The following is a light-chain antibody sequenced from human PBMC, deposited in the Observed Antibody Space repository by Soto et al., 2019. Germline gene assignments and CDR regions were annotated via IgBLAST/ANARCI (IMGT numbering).Light chain of an antibody. J-gene: IGLJ2*01. V-gene: IGLV2-8*01. CDR2: EVS. Sequence: QSALTQPPSASGSPGQSVTISCTGTSSDVGGYNYVSWYQQHPGKAPKLMISEVSKRPSGVPDRSSGSKSGNTASLTVSGLQAEDEAYYYCSSFAGNNNLVFGGGTKLTVL. CDR1: SSDVGGYNY. CDR3: SSFAGNNNLV.